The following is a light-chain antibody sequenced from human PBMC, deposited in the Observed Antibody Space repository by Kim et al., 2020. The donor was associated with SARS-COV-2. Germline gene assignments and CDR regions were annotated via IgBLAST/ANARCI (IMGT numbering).Light chain of an antibody. V-gene: IGLV2-18*02. CDR2: EVT. CDR3: SSFTSSTTWV. Sequence: GQSVSISCTGTSSDVGGYNRVSWYQQPPGTAPKLMIYEVTNRPAGVPDRFCGTKSGNTASLTISGLLAEDEGDYYCSSFTSSTTWVFGGGTQLTVL. CDR1: SSDVGGYNR. J-gene: IGLJ3*02.